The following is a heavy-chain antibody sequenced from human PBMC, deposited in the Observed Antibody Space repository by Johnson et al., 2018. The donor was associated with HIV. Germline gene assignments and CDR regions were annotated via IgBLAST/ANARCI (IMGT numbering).Heavy chain of an antibody. Sequence: QVQLVESGGGVVQPGRSLRLSCAASRFTFSSYAMHWVRQAPGKGLEWVAVISYDGSKRYYADSVRGRFTISRDNSKNTLYLQVNGLRVEDMAVYFCARCRDAYTLLSAFDIWGQGTMVTVSS. J-gene: IGHJ3*02. CDR3: ARCRDAYTLLSAFDI. V-gene: IGHV3-30*01. CDR1: RFTFSSYA. D-gene: IGHD5-24*01. CDR2: ISYDGSKR.